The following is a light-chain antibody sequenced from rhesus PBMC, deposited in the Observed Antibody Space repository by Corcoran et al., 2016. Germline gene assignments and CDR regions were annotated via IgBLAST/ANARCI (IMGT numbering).Light chain of an antibody. CDR1: QSVSSY. CDR2: VAS. J-gene: IGKJ3*01. V-gene: IGKV3-24*04. CDR3: LQSSNWPFT. Sequence: EIVMTQSPATLALSPGERATLSCRASQSVSSYLAWYQQKPGQAPRLLIYVASSRATGIPYRFSGSGSGTEFTLTISSLKPEDVGVYLYLQSSNWPFTFGPGTKVDI.